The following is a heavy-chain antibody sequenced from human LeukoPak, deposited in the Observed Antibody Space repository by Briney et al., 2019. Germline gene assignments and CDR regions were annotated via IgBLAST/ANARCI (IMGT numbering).Heavy chain of an antibody. CDR1: GFTFSSYG. Sequence: PGGSLRLSCAASGFTFSSYGMHWVRQAPGQGLEWVAVISYDGSNKYYADSVKGRFTISRDNSKNTLYLQMNSLRAEDTAVYYCAKDILGYYDSGERFDIWGQGTMVTVSS. CDR3: AKDILGYYDSGERFDI. V-gene: IGHV3-30*18. D-gene: IGHD3-22*01. J-gene: IGHJ3*02. CDR2: ISYDGSNK.